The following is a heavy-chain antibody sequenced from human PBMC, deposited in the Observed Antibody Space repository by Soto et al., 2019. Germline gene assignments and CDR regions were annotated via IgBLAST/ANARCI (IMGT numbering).Heavy chain of an antibody. V-gene: IGHV5-51*01. J-gene: IGHJ4*02. Sequence: GESLKISCKGSGYSFTSYWIGWVRQMPGKGLEWMGIIYPGDSDTTYSPSFQGQVTISADKSVSTAYLHWSSLKASGTAMYYCARRQRTMVTTLGYFDYWGQGTLVTVSS. CDR1: GYSFTSYW. D-gene: IGHD4-17*01. CDR3: ARRQRTMVTTLGYFDY. CDR2: IYPGDSDT.